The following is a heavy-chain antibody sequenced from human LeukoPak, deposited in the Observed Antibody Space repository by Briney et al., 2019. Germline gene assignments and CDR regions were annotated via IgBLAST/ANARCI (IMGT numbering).Heavy chain of an antibody. Sequence: SETLSLTCTVSGYSISSGYYWGWIRQPPGKGLEWIGSIYHSGSTYYNPSLKSRVTISVDTSKNQFSLKLSSVTAADTAVYYCARGKDILTGYYSHDEAFDIWGQGTMVTVSS. D-gene: IGHD3-9*01. J-gene: IGHJ3*02. CDR3: ARGKDILTGYYSHDEAFDI. V-gene: IGHV4-38-2*02. CDR1: GYSISSGYY. CDR2: IYHSGST.